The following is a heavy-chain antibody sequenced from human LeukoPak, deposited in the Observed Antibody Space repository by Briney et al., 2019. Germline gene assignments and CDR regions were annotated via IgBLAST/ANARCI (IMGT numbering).Heavy chain of an antibody. D-gene: IGHD3-22*01. CDR1: GYTFTSYY. CDR3: ARFYYDSSGYYYLTFDY. Sequence: GASVKVSCKASGYTFTSYYMHWVRQAPGQGLEWMGIINPSGGSTSYAQKFQGRVTMTRDTSTSTVYMELSSLRPEDTAVYYCARFYYDSSGYYYLTFDYWGQGTLVTVSS. J-gene: IGHJ4*02. CDR2: INPSGGST. V-gene: IGHV1-46*01.